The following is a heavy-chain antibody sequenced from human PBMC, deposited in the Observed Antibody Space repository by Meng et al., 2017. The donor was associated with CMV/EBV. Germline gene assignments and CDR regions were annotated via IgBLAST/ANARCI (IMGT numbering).Heavy chain of an antibody. CDR2: INANSGGT. CDR3: ARGSYYYDSSGPFDP. V-gene: IGHV1-2*02. D-gene: IGHD3-22*01. J-gene: IGHJ5*02. CDR1: AYTFTGYY. Sequence: ASVKVSCKAFAYTFTGYYLHWVRQDPGQGLEWTGWINANSGGTNYAQKFQGRVTMTRDTAIGTAYMSLSRLRSDDTAVYYCARGSYYYDSSGPFDPWGQGTLVTVSS.